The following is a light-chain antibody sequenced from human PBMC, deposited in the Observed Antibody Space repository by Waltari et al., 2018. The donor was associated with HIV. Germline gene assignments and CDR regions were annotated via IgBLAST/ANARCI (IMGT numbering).Light chain of an antibody. J-gene: IGKJ1*01. CDR3: LQYNNWWP. Sequence: EIVMTQSPATLSVSPGERATLSCRASQSVTSNLAWYQQKPGQSPRLLIYDASTRATGLPARFSGSGSGTDFSLTISSLQSEDFAVYYCLQYNNWWPFGQGTKVEIK. CDR2: DAS. V-gene: IGKV3-15*01. CDR1: QSVTSN.